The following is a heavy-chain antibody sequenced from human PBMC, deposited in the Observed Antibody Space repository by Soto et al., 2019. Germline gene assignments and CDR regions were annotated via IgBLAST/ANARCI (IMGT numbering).Heavy chain of an antibody. V-gene: IGHV4-34*01. CDR2: INDSGNI. Sequence: QVQLQQWGAGLLKPSETLSLTCAVYGGSFSGYQWSWIRQTPGKGLEWIGEINDSGNINYNPSLKSRVTIFLDTPNKHISLKLSSVTAADTAVYYCVRGLILWFGELSRRGGYYYYMDVWGKGTTVIVSS. CDR3: VRGLILWFGELSRRGGYYYYMDV. J-gene: IGHJ6*03. CDR1: GGSFSGYQ. D-gene: IGHD3-10*01.